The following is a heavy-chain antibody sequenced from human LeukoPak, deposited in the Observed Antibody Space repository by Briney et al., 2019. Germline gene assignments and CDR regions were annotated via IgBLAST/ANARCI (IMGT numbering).Heavy chain of an antibody. D-gene: IGHD2-15*01. CDR3: ARDFRVVVAATVYYYGMDV. V-gene: IGHV3-30-3*01. CDR2: ISYDGSNK. CDR1: GVTVSTNY. J-gene: IGHJ6*02. Sequence: GGSLRLSCAASGVTVSTNYLNWVRQAPGKGLEWVAVISYDGSNKYYADSVKGRFTISRDNSKNTLYLQMNSLRAEDTAVYYCARDFRVVVAATVYYYGMDVWGQGTTVTVSS.